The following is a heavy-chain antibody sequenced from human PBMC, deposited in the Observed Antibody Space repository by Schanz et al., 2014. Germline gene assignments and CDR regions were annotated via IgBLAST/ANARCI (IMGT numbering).Heavy chain of an antibody. Sequence: EVQLLESGGGLVKPGGSLRLSCGVSGFTASSHSMNWVRQAPGKGLEWVSALSEGGGGTHYADSVRGRFTISSDSSKNTLYLQMSSLRADDTAVYYCAKAADWPVTRFDPWGQGTLVTVSS. V-gene: IGHV3-23*01. CDR2: LSEGGGGT. CDR1: GFTASSHS. CDR3: AKAADWPVTRFDP. J-gene: IGHJ5*02. D-gene: IGHD3-9*01.